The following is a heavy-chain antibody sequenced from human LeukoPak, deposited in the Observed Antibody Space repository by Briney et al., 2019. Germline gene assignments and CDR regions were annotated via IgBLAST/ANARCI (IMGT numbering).Heavy chain of an antibody. D-gene: IGHD3-3*01. J-gene: IGHJ5*02. V-gene: IGHV4-59*01. Sequence: SETLSLTCTVSGGSISSYYWSWIRQPPGKGLEWIGYIYYSGSTNYNPSLKSRVTISVDTSKNQFSLKLSSVTAADTAVYYCARAYYDFWSGYGAGSLNWFDPWGQGTLVTVSS. CDR3: ARAYYDFWSGYGAGSLNWFDP. CDR2: IYYSGST. CDR1: GGSISSYY.